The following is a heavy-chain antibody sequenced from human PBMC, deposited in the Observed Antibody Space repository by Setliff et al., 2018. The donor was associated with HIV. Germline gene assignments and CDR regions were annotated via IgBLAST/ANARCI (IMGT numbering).Heavy chain of an antibody. CDR2: INSDGSST. CDR1: GFTFSSYW. V-gene: IGHV3-74*03. Sequence: PGGSLRLSCVASGFTFSSYWMHWVRQVPGKGLMWVSRINSDGSSTTYADSVKGRFTISRDNAKNTLYLQLNSLRADDRAVYYCATLTEYPSRHFANWGQGTLVTVSS. CDR3: ATLTEYPSRHFAN. J-gene: IGHJ4*02. D-gene: IGHD2-2*02.